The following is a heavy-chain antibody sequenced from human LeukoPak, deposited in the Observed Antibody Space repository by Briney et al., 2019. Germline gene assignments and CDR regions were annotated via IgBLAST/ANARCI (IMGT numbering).Heavy chain of an antibody. Sequence: PSETLSLTCSVSGGSISGTTYYWAWIRQPPGKGLEWIGSVYYSGSTSYSPSLKRRVTISVDTSKNQFSLRLSSVTAADTAVYYCARNVSAGYFDFCGHGTLVTVSS. CDR1: GGSISGTTYY. J-gene: IGHJ4*01. CDR2: VYYSGST. CDR3: ARNVSAGYFDF. V-gene: IGHV4-39*01. D-gene: IGHD2-8*01.